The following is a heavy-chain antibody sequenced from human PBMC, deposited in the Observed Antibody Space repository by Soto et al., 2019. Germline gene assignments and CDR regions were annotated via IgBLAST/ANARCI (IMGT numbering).Heavy chain of an antibody. CDR1: GGSISSSNW. D-gene: IGHD3-10*01. CDR3: ARNKGMAGDWFDP. CDR2: IYHSGST. J-gene: IGHJ5*02. V-gene: IGHV4-4*02. Sequence: QVQLQESGPGLVKPSGTLSLTCAVSGGSISSSNWWSWVRQPPGKGLEWIGEIYHSGSTNYNPSLKSRVXXSXDRXKNQFSLKLSSVTAADTAVYYCARNKGMAGDWFDPWGQGTLVTVSS.